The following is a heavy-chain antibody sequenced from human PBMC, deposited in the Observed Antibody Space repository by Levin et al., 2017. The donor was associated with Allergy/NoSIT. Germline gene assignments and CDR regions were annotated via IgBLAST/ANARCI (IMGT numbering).Heavy chain of an antibody. CDR3: ASAAVAGDFDY. J-gene: IGHJ4*02. CDR1: GGSISSSY. V-gene: IGHV4-59*01. Sequence: SQTLSLTCTVSGGSISSSYWSWIRQPPGKGLEWIGYIYYSGSTNYNPSLKSRVTISVDTSKNQFSLKLSSVTAADTAVYYCASAAVAGDFDYWGQGTLVTVSS. D-gene: IGHD6-19*01. CDR2: IYYSGST.